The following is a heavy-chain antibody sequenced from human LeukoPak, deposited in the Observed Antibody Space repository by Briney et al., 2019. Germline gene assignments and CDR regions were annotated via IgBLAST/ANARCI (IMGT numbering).Heavy chain of an antibody. J-gene: IGHJ4*02. CDR2: INSDGSST. D-gene: IGHD3-10*01. V-gene: IGHV3-74*01. Sequence: PGGSLRLSCAASGFTFSSYWMHWVRQAPGKGLVWVSRINSDGSSTSYADSVTGRFTISRDNSKNTLYLQMNSLRAEDTAVYYCAKGGNWFEKSDYWGQGILVTVSS. CDR3: AKGGNWFEKSDY. CDR1: GFTFSSYW.